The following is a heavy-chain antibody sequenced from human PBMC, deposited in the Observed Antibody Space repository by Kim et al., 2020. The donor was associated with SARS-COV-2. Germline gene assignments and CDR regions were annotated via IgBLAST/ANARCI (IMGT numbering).Heavy chain of an antibody. CDR2: ISGSGGST. D-gene: IGHD3-22*01. CDR3: AKDLAYYDSSAPGYYFDY. V-gene: IGHV3-23*01. J-gene: IGHJ4*02. Sequence: GGSLRLSCAASGFTFSSYAMSWVRQAPGKGLEWVSAISGSGGSTYYADSVKGRFTISRDNSKNTLYLQMNSLRAEDTAVYYCAKDLAYYDSSAPGYYFDYWGQGTLVTVSS. CDR1: GFTFSSYA.